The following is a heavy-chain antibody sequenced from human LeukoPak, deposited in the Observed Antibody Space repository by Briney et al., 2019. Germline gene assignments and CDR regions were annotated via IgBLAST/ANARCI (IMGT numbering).Heavy chain of an antibody. Sequence: ASVKVSCKASGYTFTSYDMNWVGQATGQGLEWLGWMNPNSGNTGYAQNFQGRVTMTMNTSITTAYMELSSLRSEDTAVYYCARALSWTTESYYYMDVWGKGTTVTVSS. CDR2: MNPNSGNT. V-gene: IGHV1-8*01. CDR3: ARALSWTTESYYYMDV. D-gene: IGHD3/OR15-3a*01. CDR1: GYTFTSYD. J-gene: IGHJ6*03.